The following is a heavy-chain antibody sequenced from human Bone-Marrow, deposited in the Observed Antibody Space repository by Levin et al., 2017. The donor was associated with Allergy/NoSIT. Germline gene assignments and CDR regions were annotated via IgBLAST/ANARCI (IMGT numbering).Heavy chain of an antibody. Sequence: GASVKVSCKASGYTFTSYYMHWVRQAPGQGLEWMGIINPSGGSTSYAQKFQGRVTMTRDTSTSTVYMELSSLRSEDTAVYYCARFSPQHIVVVPAAPWGAFDIWGQGTMVTVSS. CDR2: INPSGGST. CDR1: GYTFTSYY. J-gene: IGHJ3*02. V-gene: IGHV1-46*03. D-gene: IGHD2-2*01. CDR3: ARFSPQHIVVVPAAPWGAFDI.